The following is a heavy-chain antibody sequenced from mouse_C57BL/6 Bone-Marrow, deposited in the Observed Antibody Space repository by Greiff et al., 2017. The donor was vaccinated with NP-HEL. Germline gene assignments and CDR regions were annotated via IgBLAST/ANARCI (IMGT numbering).Heavy chain of an antibody. CDR1: GFTFSNYW. V-gene: IGHV6-3*01. CDR2: IRLKSDNYAT. D-gene: IGHD2-1*01. Sequence: EVKVEESGGGLVQPGGSMKLSCVASGFTFSNYWMNWVRQSPEKGLEWVAQIRLKSDNYATHYAESVKGRFTISRDDSKSSVYLQMNNLRAEDTGIYYCTVYGTSFAYWGQGTLVTVSA. CDR3: TVYGTSFAY. J-gene: IGHJ3*01.